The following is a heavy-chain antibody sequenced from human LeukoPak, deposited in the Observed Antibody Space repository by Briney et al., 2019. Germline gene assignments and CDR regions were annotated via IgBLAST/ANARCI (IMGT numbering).Heavy chain of an antibody. V-gene: IGHV3-23*01. J-gene: IGHJ4*02. CDR3: ARSAYLDSSGYYFDF. CDR1: GFTFDAYA. CDR2: LTNTGGTK. D-gene: IGHD3-22*01. Sequence: PGGSLRLCCTASGFTFDAYAMNWVRQAPGKGLEWVSGLTNTGGTKYYADSVKGRFSISRDNSKITVSLQMNSLSADDTAVYYCARSAYLDSSGYYFDFWGQGTLVTVSS.